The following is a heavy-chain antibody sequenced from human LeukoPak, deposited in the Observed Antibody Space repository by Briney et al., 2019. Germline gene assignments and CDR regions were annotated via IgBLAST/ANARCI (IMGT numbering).Heavy chain of an antibody. CDR3: ARSYYDFWSGYPHDRPFDY. V-gene: IGHV5-51*01. CDR2: IYPGDSDT. Sequence: GESLKISCKGSGYSFTSYWIGWVRQMPGKGLEWMGIIYPGDSDTRYSPSFQGQVTISADKSISTAYLQWSSLKASDTAMYYCARSYYDFWSGYPHDRPFDYWGQGTLVTVSS. J-gene: IGHJ4*02. D-gene: IGHD3-3*01. CDR1: GYSFTSYW.